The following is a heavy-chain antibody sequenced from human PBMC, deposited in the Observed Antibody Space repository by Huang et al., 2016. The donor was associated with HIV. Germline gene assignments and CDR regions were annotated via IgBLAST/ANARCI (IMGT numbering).Heavy chain of an antibody. V-gene: IGHV1-46*01. J-gene: IGHJ4*02. CDR2: VKPSGGSR. Sequence: QVQLVQSGAEVKKPGASVTVSYKTSGYTFTRYSIHWMRQAPGQGLEWMDFVKPSGGSRSYAQRFQGRVTMTTDTSTDTVYMGLSSLRSEDTAIYYCARDSSSYTYGYNDYWGQGTLVTVSS. CDR1: GYTFTRYS. D-gene: IGHD5-18*01. CDR3: ARDSSSYTYGYNDY.